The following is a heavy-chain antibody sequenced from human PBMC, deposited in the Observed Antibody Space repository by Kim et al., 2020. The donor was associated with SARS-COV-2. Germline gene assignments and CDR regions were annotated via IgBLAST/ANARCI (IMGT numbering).Heavy chain of an antibody. CDR2: ILKSGTST. D-gene: IGHD3-9*01. CDR1: GFTFSDYA. CDR3: AKYSGRILTGYHLDY. V-gene: IGHV3-23*05. Sequence: GGSLRLSCAASGFTFSDYAMSWVRQAPGKGLEWVSLILKSGTSTYYADSVKGRFTISRDNAKNTLYLQMNSLRAEDTAIYYCAKYSGRILTGYHLDYWGQGTLVTVTS. J-gene: IGHJ4*02.